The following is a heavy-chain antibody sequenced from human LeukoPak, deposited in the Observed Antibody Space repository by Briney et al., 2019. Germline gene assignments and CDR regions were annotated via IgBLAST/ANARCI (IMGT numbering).Heavy chain of an antibody. J-gene: IGHJ4*02. D-gene: IGHD2-2*01. Sequence: PSETLSLTCTVSGGSISSYFWSWIRQPLGKGLEWIGYIYYSGSTNYNPSLKSRVTISVDTSKSQFSLKLSSVTAADTAVYYCARLKGGVVVPAAFDYWGQGTLVTVSS. CDR2: IYYSGST. V-gene: IGHV4-59*12. CDR3: ARLKGGVVVPAAFDY. CDR1: GGSISSYF.